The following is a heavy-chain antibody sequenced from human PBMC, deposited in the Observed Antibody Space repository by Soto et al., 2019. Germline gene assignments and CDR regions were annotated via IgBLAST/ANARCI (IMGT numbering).Heavy chain of an antibody. CDR3: ARFNWYFDL. Sequence: QVQLQESGPGLVKPSETLSLTCTVSGRSISSHYWIWIGPPPGKGLEWIGYIYYSGSTNYNPSLKSRVTISVDTSKNQFSLKLSSVTAADTAVYYCARFNWYFDLWGRGTLVTVSS. J-gene: IGHJ2*01. CDR2: IYYSGST. CDR1: GRSISSHY. V-gene: IGHV4-59*08.